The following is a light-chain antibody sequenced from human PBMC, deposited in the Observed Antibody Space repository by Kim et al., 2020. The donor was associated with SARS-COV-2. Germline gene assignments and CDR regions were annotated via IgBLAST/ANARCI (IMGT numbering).Light chain of an antibody. CDR3: CSYAGSYV. J-gene: IGLJ1*01. CDR1: SSDGGGYNY. V-gene: IGLV2-11*01. Sequence: PGQSVTISCTGTSSDGGGYNYVSWYQQHPGKAPKLMIYDVSKRPSGVPDRFSGSKSGNTASLTISGLQAEDEADYYCCSYAGSYVFGTGTKVTVL. CDR2: DVS.